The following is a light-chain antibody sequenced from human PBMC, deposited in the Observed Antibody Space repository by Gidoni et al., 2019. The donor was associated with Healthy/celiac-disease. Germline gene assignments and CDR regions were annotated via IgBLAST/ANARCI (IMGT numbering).Light chain of an antibody. CDR3: QQRSNWLT. CDR1: QSVSSY. CDR2: DAS. Sequence: EIVLTQSPATLSLSPGERAPLSCRASQSVSSYLAWYQQKPGQAPRLLIYDASNRATGIPARFSGSGSGTDFTLTISSLEPEDFAVYYCQQRSNWLTFGGXTKVEIK. V-gene: IGKV3-11*01. J-gene: IGKJ4*01.